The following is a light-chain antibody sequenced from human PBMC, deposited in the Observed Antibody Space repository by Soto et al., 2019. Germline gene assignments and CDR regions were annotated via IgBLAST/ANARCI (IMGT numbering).Light chain of an antibody. V-gene: IGLV2-14*01. CDR1: SSDVGEYNY. J-gene: IGLJ2*01. Sequence: QSALTQPASVSGSPGQSITISCTGTSSDVGEYNYVSWYQQHPGKAPKLMIYEVSDRPSGVSNRFSGSKSGNTASLTISGLQAEDEADYYCTSYTSSNTLVVFGGGTKLTVL. CDR2: EVS. CDR3: TSYTSSNTLVV.